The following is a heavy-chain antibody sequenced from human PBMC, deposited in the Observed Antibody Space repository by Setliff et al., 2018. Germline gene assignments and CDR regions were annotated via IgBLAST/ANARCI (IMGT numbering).Heavy chain of an antibody. CDR3: AKDGAQGLLWFGEFSGIQH. CDR2: ISYDGSNK. D-gene: IGHD3-10*01. V-gene: IGHV3-30-3*01. CDR1: GFTFSSYA. Sequence: GGSLRLSCAASGFTFSSYAMHWVRRAPGKGLEWVAVISYDGSNKYYADSVKGRFTISRDNSKNTLYLQMNSLRAQDTAVYYCAKDGAQGLLWFGEFSGIQHWGQGTLVTVSS. J-gene: IGHJ1*01.